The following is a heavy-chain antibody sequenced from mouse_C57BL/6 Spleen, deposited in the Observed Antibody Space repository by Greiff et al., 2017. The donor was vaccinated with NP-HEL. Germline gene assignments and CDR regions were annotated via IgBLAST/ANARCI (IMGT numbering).Heavy chain of an antibody. CDR2: IYPGDGDT. V-gene: IGHV1-82*01. Sequence: VQLQQSGPELVKPGASVKISCKASGYAFSSSWMNGVKQRPGKGLEWIGRIYPGDGDTNYNGKLKGKATLTADKSSSTASMQLSSLTSEDSAVYCCARSLYGSSSFAYWGQGTLVTVSA. CDR1: GYAFSSSW. CDR3: ARSLYGSSSFAY. D-gene: IGHD1-1*01. J-gene: IGHJ3*01.